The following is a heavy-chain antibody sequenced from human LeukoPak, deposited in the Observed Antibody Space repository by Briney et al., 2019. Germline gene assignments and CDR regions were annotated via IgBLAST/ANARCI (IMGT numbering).Heavy chain of an antibody. CDR1: GGSFSDHY. J-gene: IGHJ3*02. Sequence: SETLSLTCAVYGGSFSDHYWTWIRQPPGKGLEWIGEINHSGSTNYNPSLKSRVTISVDTSKKQFSLKLSSVTAADTAVYYCARADYYDSSGPGFDIWGQGTMVTVSS. CDR3: ARADYYDSSGPGFDI. V-gene: IGHV4-34*01. D-gene: IGHD3-22*01. CDR2: INHSGST.